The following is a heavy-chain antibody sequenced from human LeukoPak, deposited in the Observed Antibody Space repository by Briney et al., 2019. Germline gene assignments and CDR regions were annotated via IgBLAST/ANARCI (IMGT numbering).Heavy chain of an antibody. CDR1: GFTFSTYR. CDR3: ARGRTSYYDSHDAFDV. CDR2: ISRISNYI. D-gene: IGHD3-22*01. V-gene: IGHV3-21*01. J-gene: IGHJ3*01. Sequence: PGGSLRLSCAAAGFTFSTYRIDWVRQAPGEGVERVSSISRISNYIYYADSVKGRFTVSRDNAKNSVYLQMNCLRAEDTAMYYCARGRTSYYDSHDAFDVCGQGTLVTVSS.